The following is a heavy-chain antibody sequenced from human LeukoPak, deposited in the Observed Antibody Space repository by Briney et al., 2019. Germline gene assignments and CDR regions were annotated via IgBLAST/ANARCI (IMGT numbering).Heavy chain of an antibody. V-gene: IGHV5-51*01. CDR3: ARLDCSGGSCSGFDP. J-gene: IGHJ5*02. D-gene: IGHD2-15*01. CDR2: IYPGDSDT. CDR1: GYSFTSYW. Sequence: GESPKISCKGSGYSFTSYWIGWVRQMPGKGLEWMGIIYPGDSDTRYSPSFQGQVTISADKSISTAYLQWSSLKASDTAMYYCARLDCSGGSCSGFDPWGQGTLVTVSS.